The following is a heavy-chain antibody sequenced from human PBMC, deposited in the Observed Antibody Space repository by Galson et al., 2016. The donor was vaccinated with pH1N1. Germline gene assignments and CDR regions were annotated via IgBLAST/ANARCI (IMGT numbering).Heavy chain of an antibody. CDR1: GFTFSNYA. D-gene: IGHD6-19*01. J-gene: IGHJ4*02. Sequence: SLRLSCAASGFTFSNYAMSWARQAPGKGLEWVSNIISTGAGTYYADSVKGRFTVSRDNSKSTLYLQMNSLRAEDTAVYYCAREGPVPGAFDYWGQGTLVTVSS. CDR3: AREGPVPGAFDY. V-gene: IGHV3-23*01. CDR2: IISTGAGT.